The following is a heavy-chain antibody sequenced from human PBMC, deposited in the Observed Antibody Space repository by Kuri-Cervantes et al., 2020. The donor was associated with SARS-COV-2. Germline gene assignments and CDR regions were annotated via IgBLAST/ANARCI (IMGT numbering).Heavy chain of an antibody. J-gene: IGHJ4*02. Sequence: GGSLRLSCKGSGYSFTSYWISWVCQMPGKGLEWMGRIDPSDSYTNYSPSFQGHVTISADKSISTAYLQWSSLKASDTAMYYCARRHCSSTSCYLDYWGQGTLVTVSS. CDR2: IDPSDSYT. CDR1: GYSFTSYW. CDR3: ARRHCSSTSCYLDY. V-gene: IGHV5-10-1*01. D-gene: IGHD2-2*01.